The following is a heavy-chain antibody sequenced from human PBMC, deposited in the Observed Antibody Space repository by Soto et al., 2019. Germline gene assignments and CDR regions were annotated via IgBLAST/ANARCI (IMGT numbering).Heavy chain of an antibody. V-gene: IGHV3-30-3*01. Sequence: QVQLVESGGGVVQPGGSLRLSCAASGLTFSIYAMHWVRQAPGKGLEWVAIISNDGSNKYYGDSVKGRFTISRDNTKNPLYLQMNTLRPEDTAVYYCARDGGSSWTSAYWGKGTLVTVSS. CDR3: ARDGGSSWTSAY. CDR2: ISNDGSNK. CDR1: GLTFSIYA. J-gene: IGHJ4*02. D-gene: IGHD6-13*01.